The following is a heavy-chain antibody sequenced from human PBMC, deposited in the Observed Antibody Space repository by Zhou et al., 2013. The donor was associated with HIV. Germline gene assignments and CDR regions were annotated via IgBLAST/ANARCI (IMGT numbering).Heavy chain of an antibody. CDR2: ISGDNGNT. CDR1: GYTFNRYD. V-gene: IGHV1-18*01. Sequence: QVRLVQSGDEVKKPGASVKVSCKTTGYTFNRYDVSWVRQAPGQGLEWMGWISGDNGNTNYSRKFQGRVTMTRDISSASAFVELNNLRPEDSALYYCVTGRVATTTIQPTSFYYALDVWGPGTTVTVS. CDR3: VTGRVATTTIQPTSFYYALDV. J-gene: IGHJ6*02. D-gene: IGHD1-1*01.